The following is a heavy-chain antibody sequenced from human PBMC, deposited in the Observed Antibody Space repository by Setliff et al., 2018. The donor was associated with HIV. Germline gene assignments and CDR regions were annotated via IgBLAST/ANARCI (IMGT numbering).Heavy chain of an antibody. D-gene: IGHD6-25*01. CDR1: GFTVSSYY. Sequence: PGGSLRLSCAASGFTVSSYYMSWVRQAPGKGLEWVSTIYSDGNTYHADSVKGRFTLSRDNSENSVYLQMARLRVEDTAVYYCARGVLAEARGVWGNGTTVTVSS. CDR2: IYSDGNT. V-gene: IGHV3-66*01. J-gene: IGHJ6*04. CDR3: ARGVLAEARGV.